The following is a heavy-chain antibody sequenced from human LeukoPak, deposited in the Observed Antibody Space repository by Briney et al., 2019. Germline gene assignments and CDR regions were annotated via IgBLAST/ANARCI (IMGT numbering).Heavy chain of an antibody. Sequence: GGSLRLSCTASGFTFSSYVMHWVRQAPGKGLEWVAVISDDGSNKYYADSVKGRFTISRDNSKNTVYLQMDSLRAEDTAVYYCARDKGAADYYYGMDVWGQGTTVTVSS. J-gene: IGHJ6*02. CDR3: ARDKGAADYYYGMDV. V-gene: IGHV3-30-3*01. CDR1: GFTFSSYV. D-gene: IGHD1-26*01. CDR2: ISDDGSNK.